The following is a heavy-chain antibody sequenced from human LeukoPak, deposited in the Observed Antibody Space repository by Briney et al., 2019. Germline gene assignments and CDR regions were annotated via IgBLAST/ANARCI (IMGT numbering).Heavy chain of an antibody. CDR1: GFTFTYYP. Sequence: GGSLTLSCEASGFTFTYYPMHWVRQAPGRALECVSAISDDGERTYYANSVKGRFTISRDNSQNTLLLHIGSLTVEDMAVYYCAREGIFGSIDYWGQGTLLTVSS. J-gene: IGHJ4*02. CDR2: ISDDGERT. V-gene: IGHV3-64*01. CDR3: AREGIFGSIDY. D-gene: IGHD2/OR15-2a*01.